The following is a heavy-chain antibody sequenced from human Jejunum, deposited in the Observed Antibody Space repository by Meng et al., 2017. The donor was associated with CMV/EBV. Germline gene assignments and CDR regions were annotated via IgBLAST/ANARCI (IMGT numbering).Heavy chain of an antibody. Sequence: YTFSNHGISWVRQAPGQGLEWMGWISGYNGNTNYAQKFQGRVTLTTEPSTSTAYMDLRTLRSDDTAVYYCARGLIRFGEHTDAMDVWGPGTTVTVSS. CDR2: ISGYNGNT. CDR3: ARGLIRFGEHTDAMDV. D-gene: IGHD3-10*01. CDR1: YTFSNHG. J-gene: IGHJ6*02. V-gene: IGHV1-18*01.